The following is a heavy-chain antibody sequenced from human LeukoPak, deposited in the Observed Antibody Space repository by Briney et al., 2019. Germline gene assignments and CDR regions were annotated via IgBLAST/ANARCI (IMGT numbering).Heavy chain of an antibody. V-gene: IGHV4-39*01. Sequence: SVTLSLTCTVSGGSISSSSYYWGWIRQPPGKGLDWIGSIYYSGCAYYNPSLKSRVTISVDTSKNQFSLKVNSVTAADTAIYYCARHGIYSISALDYWGQGTLVTVSA. J-gene: IGHJ4*01. D-gene: IGHD6-6*01. CDR3: ARHGIYSISALDY. CDR2: IYYSGCA. CDR1: GGSISSSSYY.